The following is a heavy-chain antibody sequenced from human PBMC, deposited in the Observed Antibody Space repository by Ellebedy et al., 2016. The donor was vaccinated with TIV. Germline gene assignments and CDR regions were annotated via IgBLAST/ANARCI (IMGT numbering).Heavy chain of an antibody. V-gene: IGHV3-74*01. J-gene: IGHJ3*01. CDR2: VNGDESTT. D-gene: IGHD4-23*01. CDR1: GFNFRSYW. Sequence: GESLKISCATSGFNFRSYWMHWVRQAPGKGLAWVSHVNGDESTTVYADSVKGRFTISRDNSKDTLYLQMNSLRAEDTAIYYCARDPVGVGPAFDVWGQGTMVTVSS. CDR3: ARDPVGVGPAFDV.